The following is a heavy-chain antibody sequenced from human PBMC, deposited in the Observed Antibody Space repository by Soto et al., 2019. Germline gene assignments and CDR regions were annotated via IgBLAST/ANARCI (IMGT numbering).Heavy chain of an antibody. J-gene: IGHJ3*02. V-gene: IGHV3-74*01. CDR2: INSDGSST. CDR3: ARGPYYYDSSGYDDAFDI. CDR1: GFTFSSYW. D-gene: IGHD3-22*01. Sequence: GGSLRLSCAASGFTFSSYWMHWVRQAPGKGLVWVSRINSDGSSTSYADSVRGRFTISRDNAKNTLYLHMNSLRAEDTAVYYCARGPYYYDSSGYDDAFDIWGQGTMVTVSS.